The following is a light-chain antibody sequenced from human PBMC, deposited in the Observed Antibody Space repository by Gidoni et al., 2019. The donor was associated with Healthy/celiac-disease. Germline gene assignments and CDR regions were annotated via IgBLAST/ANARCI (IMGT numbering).Light chain of an antibody. CDR2: QDS. J-gene: IGLJ1*01. CDR3: QAWDSSTALV. V-gene: IGLV3-1*01. CDR1: QLGDKD. Sequence: SYELTPPPSVSVSPGQTASITCTGEQLGDKDACWYQQQPGQSPVLVIYQDSKRPSGIPERFSGSNSGNTATLTISGTQAMDEADYYCQAWDSSTALVFGTGTKVTVL.